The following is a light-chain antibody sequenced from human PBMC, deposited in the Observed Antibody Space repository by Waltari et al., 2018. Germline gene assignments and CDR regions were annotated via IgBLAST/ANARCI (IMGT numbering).Light chain of an antibody. Sequence: DIQMTQSPSSVSASVGDRVTLTCRASQGIASRLAWYQQKPGKAPKLLIYDASSLHNGVPSRFIGSGSGTDFTLTIRGLQPEDFATYYCQQVNSFPRTFGQGTTVEMK. CDR3: QQVNSFPRT. CDR2: DAS. V-gene: IGKV1-12*01. J-gene: IGKJ1*01. CDR1: QGIASR.